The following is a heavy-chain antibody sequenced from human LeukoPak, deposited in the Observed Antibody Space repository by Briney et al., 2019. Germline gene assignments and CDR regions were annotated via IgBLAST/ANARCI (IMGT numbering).Heavy chain of an antibody. Sequence: GGSLRLSCAASGFTFSSYWMHWVRQAPGKGLVWVSRIDSDGSSTRYADSVKGRFTISRDNAKNTLYLQMSSLRPEDTALYHCAKKRRIATDSSDSFDSWGQGTLVTVSS. J-gene: IGHJ4*02. V-gene: IGHV3-74*01. CDR3: AKKRRIATDSSDSFDS. CDR2: IDSDGSST. D-gene: IGHD3-22*01. CDR1: GFTFSSYW.